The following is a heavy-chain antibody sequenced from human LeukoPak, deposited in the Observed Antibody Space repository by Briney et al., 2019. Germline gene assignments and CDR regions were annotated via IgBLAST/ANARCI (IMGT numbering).Heavy chain of an antibody. CDR2: ISGSGGST. CDR1: GFTFNRYG. V-gene: IGHV3-23*01. CDR3: AKDSDGRGYSGYDPDY. D-gene: IGHD5-12*01. J-gene: IGHJ4*02. Sequence: PGGSLRLSCVGSGFTFNRYGIHWVRQAPGKGLEWVSAISGSGGSTYYADSVKGRFTISRDNSKNTLYLQMNSLRAEDTAVYYCAKDSDGRGYSGYDPDYWGQGTLVTVSS.